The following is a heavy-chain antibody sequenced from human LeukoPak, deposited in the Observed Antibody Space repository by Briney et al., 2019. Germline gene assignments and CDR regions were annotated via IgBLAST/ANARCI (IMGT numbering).Heavy chain of an antibody. CDR3: ARLTRLSTSPDRYYLDY. D-gene: IGHD6-6*01. V-gene: IGHV4-4*09. Sequence: SETLSLTCTVSGDSISSYYWSWIRQPPGKGLEWIGYIYTSGGTNYIPSLKGRVTISIDTSKNQSSLKLSSVTAADSAVYYCARLTRLSTSPDRYYLDYWGPGTLVTVSS. CDR2: IYTSGGT. CDR1: GDSISSYY. J-gene: IGHJ4*02.